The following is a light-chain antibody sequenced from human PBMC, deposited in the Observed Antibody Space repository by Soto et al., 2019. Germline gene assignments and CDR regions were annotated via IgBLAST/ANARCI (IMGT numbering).Light chain of an antibody. CDR3: SSYTSSSTPVV. CDR2: EVS. J-gene: IGLJ2*01. CDR1: SSDVGGYNY. V-gene: IGLV2-14*01. Sequence: QSVLTQPASVSGSPGQSITISCTGTSSDVGGYNYVSWYQQHPGKAPKLMFYEVSNRPSGVSNRFSGSKSGNTASLTISGLQAEDDADYYCSSYTSSSTPVVFGGGTKLTVL.